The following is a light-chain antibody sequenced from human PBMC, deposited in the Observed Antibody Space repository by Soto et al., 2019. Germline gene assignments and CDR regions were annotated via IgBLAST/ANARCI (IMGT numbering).Light chain of an antibody. CDR1: NIGINS. Sequence: SSELTQPPSVSVAPGKTARITCGGNNIGINSVHWYQQKPGQAPVLVIYYNNDRPSGIPERFSGSNSGNTATLTISRVEAGDEADYYCQVWHSSSDPGVVFGGGTQLTVL. J-gene: IGLJ2*01. CDR2: YNN. V-gene: IGLV3-21*04. CDR3: QVWHSSSDPGVV.